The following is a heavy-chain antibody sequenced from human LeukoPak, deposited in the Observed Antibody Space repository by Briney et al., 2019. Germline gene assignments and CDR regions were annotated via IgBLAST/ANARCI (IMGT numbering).Heavy chain of an antibody. CDR3: AVWFGELFSPFDP. V-gene: IGHV3-21*01. CDR1: GFTFSSYS. J-gene: IGHJ5*02. Sequence: PGGSLRLSCAASGFTFSSYSMNWVRQAPGKGLEWVSSIRSSSSYIYYADSVKGRFTISRDNAKNSLYLQMNSLRAEDTAVYYCAVWFGELFSPFDPWGQGTLVTVSS. D-gene: IGHD3-10*01. CDR2: IRSSSSYI.